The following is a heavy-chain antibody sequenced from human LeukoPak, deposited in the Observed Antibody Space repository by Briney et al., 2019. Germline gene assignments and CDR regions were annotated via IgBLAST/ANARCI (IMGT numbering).Heavy chain of an antibody. D-gene: IGHD3-9*01. CDR2: ISAYNGNT. Sequence: ASVKVSCKASGHTFTSYGISWVRQAPGQGLEWMGWISAYNGNTNYAQKLQGRVTMTTDTSTSTAYMELRSLRSDDTAVYYCARGGQPGLRYFDWLPAYDYWGQGTLVTVSS. V-gene: IGHV1-18*01. CDR1: GHTFTSYG. CDR3: ARGGQPGLRYFDWLPAYDY. J-gene: IGHJ4*02.